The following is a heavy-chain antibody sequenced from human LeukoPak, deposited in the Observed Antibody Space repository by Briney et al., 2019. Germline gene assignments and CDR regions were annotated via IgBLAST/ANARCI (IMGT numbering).Heavy chain of an antibody. CDR3: ARDPKWGGNY. CDR1: GFTFSTYA. J-gene: IGHJ4*02. CDR2: ISSSSSYI. Sequence: GGSLRLSCAASGFTFSTYAVNWVRQAPGKGLEWVSSISSSSSYIYYADSVKGRFTISRDNAKNSLYLQMNSLRAEDTAVYYCARDPKWGGNYWGQGTLVTVSS. D-gene: IGHD7-27*01. V-gene: IGHV3-21*01.